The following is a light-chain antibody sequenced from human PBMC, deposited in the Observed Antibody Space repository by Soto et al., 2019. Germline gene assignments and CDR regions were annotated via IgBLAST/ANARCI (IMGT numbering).Light chain of an antibody. CDR3: YSAADNEHAV. CDR2: KDS. J-gene: IGLJ7*01. Sequence: SYELTQPSSVSVSPGQTARITCSGDVLAKKYARWFQQKPGQAPVLVIYKDSERPSGIPERFSGSSSGTTVTLTISGAQVEDEADYYCYSAADNEHAVFGGGTQLTVL. CDR1: VLAKKY. V-gene: IGLV3-27*01.